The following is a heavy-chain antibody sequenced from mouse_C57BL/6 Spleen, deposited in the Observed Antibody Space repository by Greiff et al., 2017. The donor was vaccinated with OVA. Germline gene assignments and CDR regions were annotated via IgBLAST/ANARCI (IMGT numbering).Heavy chain of an antibody. Sequence: VHVKQSGPELVKPGASVKIPCKASGYTFTDYNMDWVKQSHGKSLEWIGDINPNNGGTIYNQKFKGKATLTVDKSSSTAYMELRSLTSEDTAVYYCARRRDGSSYDYFDYWGQGTTLTVSS. CDR3: ARRRDGSSYDYFDY. V-gene: IGHV1-18*01. D-gene: IGHD1-1*01. CDR1: GYTFTDYN. J-gene: IGHJ2*01. CDR2: INPNNGGT.